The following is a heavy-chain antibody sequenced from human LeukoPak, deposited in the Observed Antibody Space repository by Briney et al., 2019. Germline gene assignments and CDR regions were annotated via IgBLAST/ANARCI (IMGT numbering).Heavy chain of an antibody. V-gene: IGHV3-48*01. Sequence: QPGGSLRLSCAASGFTFSSYSLTWVRQAPGKGLEWISSISSSSATIYYADSVKGRFTISRDNANNSLYLQMNSLRAEDTAVYHCARVLDSYGLRAADYWGQGTLVTVSS. CDR2: ISSSSATI. D-gene: IGHD5-18*01. CDR1: GFTFSSYS. CDR3: ARVLDSYGLRAADY. J-gene: IGHJ4*02.